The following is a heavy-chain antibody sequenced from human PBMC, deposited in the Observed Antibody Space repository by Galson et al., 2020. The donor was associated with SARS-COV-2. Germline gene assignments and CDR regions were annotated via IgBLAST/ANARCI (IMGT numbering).Heavy chain of an antibody. CDR2: IKQDGSEK. V-gene: IGHV3-7*05. CDR1: GFTFSSYW. J-gene: IGHJ1*01. CDR3: AQDHSSSWYPEYFQH. D-gene: IGHD6-13*01. Sequence: QAGGSLRLSCAASGFTFSSYWMSWVRQAPGKGLEWVANIKQDGSEKYYVDSVKGRFTISRDNAKNSLYLQMNSLRAEDTAVYYCAQDHSSSWYPEYFQHWGQGTLVTVSS.